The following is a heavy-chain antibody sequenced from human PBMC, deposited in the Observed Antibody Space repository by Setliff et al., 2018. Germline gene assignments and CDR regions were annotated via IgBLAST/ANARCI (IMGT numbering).Heavy chain of an antibody. Sequence: SETPSLTCAVSGYSISNGFYWGGIRQSPVKGLEWIGSLFDGGSAYYSPSLKSRASISLDASKNQFALKLTSATAADTAVYYCARDPHYDPTYSLPGHAFDFWGQGIMVTV. CDR2: LFDGGSA. J-gene: IGHJ3*01. CDR3: ARDPHYDPTYSLPGHAFDF. D-gene: IGHD3-22*01. CDR1: GYSISNGFY. V-gene: IGHV4-38-2*02.